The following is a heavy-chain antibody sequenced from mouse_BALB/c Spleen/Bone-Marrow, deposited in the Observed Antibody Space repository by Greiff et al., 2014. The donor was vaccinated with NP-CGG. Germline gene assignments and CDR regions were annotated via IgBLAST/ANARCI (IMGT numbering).Heavy chain of an antibody. J-gene: IGHJ4*01. D-gene: IGHD3-2*01. Sequence: QVQLQQSGTELVKPGASVKLSCKASGYTFTSYWIHWVKQGPGQGLEWIGEIYPSNGRTNYSEKFKTKATLTVDKSSSTAHMQLSSLTSEDSAVYYCARGTARAMMDYWGQGTSVTVSS. V-gene: IGHV1S81*02. CDR1: GYTFTSYW. CDR3: ARGTARAMMDY. CDR2: IYPSNGRT.